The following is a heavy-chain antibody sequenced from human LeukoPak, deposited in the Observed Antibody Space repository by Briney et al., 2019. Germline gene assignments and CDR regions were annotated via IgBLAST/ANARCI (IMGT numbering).Heavy chain of an antibody. V-gene: IGHV4-34*01. CDR2: INHSGST. J-gene: IGHJ5*02. Sequence: PSETLSLTRAVYGGSFSGYYWSWIRQPPGKGLEWIGEINHSGSTNYNPSLKSRVTISVDTSKNQFSLKLSSVTAADTAVYYCARNVDIVATISKSVGRFDPWGQGTLVTVSS. CDR3: ARNVDIVATISKSVGRFDP. D-gene: IGHD5-12*01. CDR1: GGSFSGYY.